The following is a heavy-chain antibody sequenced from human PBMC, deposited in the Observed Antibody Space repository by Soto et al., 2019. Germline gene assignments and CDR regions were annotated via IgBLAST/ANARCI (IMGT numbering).Heavy chain of an antibody. V-gene: IGHV5-51*01. CDR1: GYTFTDYW. J-gene: IGHJ6*02. CDR3: ASRYCSSTSCLNLYYYGMDV. CDR2: IYPGDSDT. D-gene: IGHD2-2*01. Sequence: GESLKISCQGSGYTFTDYWIGWVRQLPGKGLEWMGIIYPGDSDTNYSPSFQGHVTISADKSISTAYLQWSSLKASDTAMYYCASRYCSSTSCLNLYYYGMDVWGQGTTVTVSS.